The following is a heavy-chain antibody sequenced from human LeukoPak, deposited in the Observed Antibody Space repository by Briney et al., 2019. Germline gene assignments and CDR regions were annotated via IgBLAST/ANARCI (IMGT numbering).Heavy chain of an antibody. Sequence: GGSLRLSCEVSGLSFIDAWMSWVRQTPGRGLEWVGRIKGRTDDETSDFAAPVKGRFTISRDVSKNTVYLRMNRLTSDDTAVYYCTWMATVYTVDIRGQGTRVTVSS. J-gene: IGHJ1*01. CDR1: GLSFIDAW. CDR2: IKGRTDDETS. CDR3: TWMATVYTVDI. D-gene: IGHD2-8*01. V-gene: IGHV3-15*01.